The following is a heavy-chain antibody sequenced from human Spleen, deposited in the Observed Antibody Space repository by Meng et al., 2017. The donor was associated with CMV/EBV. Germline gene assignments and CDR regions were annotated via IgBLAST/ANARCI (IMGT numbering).Heavy chain of an antibody. Sequence: SAGTFSSSAISWVRQAPGQGLEWLGGIIPIFGTANYAQKCQGRVPITTDESTSTAYVELSRLRSEDTAVYSCARDQEQLVPGGWFDPWGQGTLVTVSS. D-gene: IGHD6-13*01. CDR1: AGTFSSSA. CDR2: IIPIFGTA. V-gene: IGHV1-69*05. CDR3: ARDQEQLVPGGWFDP. J-gene: IGHJ5*02.